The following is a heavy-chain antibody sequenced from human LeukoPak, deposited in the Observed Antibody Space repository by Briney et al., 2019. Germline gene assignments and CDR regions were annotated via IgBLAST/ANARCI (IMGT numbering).Heavy chain of an antibody. CDR1: GFTFSRYS. J-gene: IGHJ4*02. CDR2: ISTTSRYI. D-gene: IGHD5-12*01. Sequence: PGGSLSLSCAASGFTFSRYSMNWDRQAPGKGLEWVSSISTTSRYIYYADSVQGRFTVTRDNAKNSLSLQMNSLRADDTAVYYCARGNSDYDHDYWGQGTLVTVSS. V-gene: IGHV3-21*01. CDR3: ARGNSDYDHDY.